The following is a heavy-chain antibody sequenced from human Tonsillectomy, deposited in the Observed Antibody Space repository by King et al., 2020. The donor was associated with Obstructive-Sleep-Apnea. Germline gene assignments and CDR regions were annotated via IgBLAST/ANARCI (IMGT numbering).Heavy chain of an antibody. CDR2: IYGDDDK. CDR1: GFSLSTSGVG. CDR3: ARADYVDSSGYYRGYY. D-gene: IGHD3-22*01. Sequence: VTLQESGPTLVKPTQTLTLTCTFSGFSLSTSGVGVGWIRQPPGKALEWLALIYGDDDKRYSPSLRSRLTITKDTSKNQVVLTMTNMDPVDTATYSCARADYVDSSGYYRGYYWGQGTLVTVSS. V-gene: IGHV2-5*02. J-gene: IGHJ4*02.